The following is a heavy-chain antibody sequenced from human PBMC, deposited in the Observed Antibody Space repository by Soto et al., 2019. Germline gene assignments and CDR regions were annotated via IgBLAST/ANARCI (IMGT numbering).Heavy chain of an antibody. CDR2: ISYSAKT. J-gene: IGHJ4*02. CDR3: TRGAGAPWVRFDS. Sequence: SETLSLPCWVSGDSITSGFYWGWVRQSPGKGLEWIGSISYSAKTFYNPSLASRLSIAVDTSMNQFSLRLTSVTAADTALYYCTRGAGAPWVRFDSWGQGTLVTVSS. CDR1: GDSITSGFY. V-gene: IGHV4-38-2*02. D-gene: IGHD2-21*01.